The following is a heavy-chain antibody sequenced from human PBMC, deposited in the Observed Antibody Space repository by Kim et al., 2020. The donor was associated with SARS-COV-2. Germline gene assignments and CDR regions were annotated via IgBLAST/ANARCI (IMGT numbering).Heavy chain of an antibody. V-gene: IGHV4-59*01. CDR3: ARVWYGSGRSYFDY. D-gene: IGHD3-10*01. CDR2: IYYSGST. CDR1: GGSISSYY. J-gene: IGHJ4*02. Sequence: SETLSLTCTVSGGSISSYYWSWIRQPPGKGLEWIGYIYYSGSTNYNPSLKSRVTISVDTSKNQFSLKLSSVTAADTAVYYCARVWYGSGRSYFDYWGQGTLVTVSS.